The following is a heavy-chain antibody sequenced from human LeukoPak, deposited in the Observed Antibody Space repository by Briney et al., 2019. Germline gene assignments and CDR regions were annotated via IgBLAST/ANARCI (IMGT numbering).Heavy chain of an antibody. J-gene: IGHJ4*02. Sequence: GGSLRLSCAASGFTFSSYAMSWVRQAPGKGLDWVSGISDTGDTTYYADSVKGRFTISRDNSKNTLYLQLNSLRAEDTAIYYCARGIASHDFFSRGDWGQGTLVTVSS. CDR3: ARGIASHDFFSRGD. D-gene: IGHD2-21*01. V-gene: IGHV3-23*01. CDR1: GFTFSSYA. CDR2: ISDTGDTT.